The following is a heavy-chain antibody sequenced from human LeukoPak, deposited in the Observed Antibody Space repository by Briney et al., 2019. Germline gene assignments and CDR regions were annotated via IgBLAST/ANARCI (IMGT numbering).Heavy chain of an antibody. CDR2: IYTSGST. CDR3: ARFSPLPVY. J-gene: IGHJ4*02. V-gene: IGHV4-38-2*02. CDR1: GYSISSGYY. Sequence: SETLSLTCTVSGYSISSGYYWGWIRQPPGKGLEWIGRIYTSGSTNYNPSLKSRVTISVDTSKNQFSLKLSSVTAADTAVYYCARFSPLPVYWGQGTLVTVSS.